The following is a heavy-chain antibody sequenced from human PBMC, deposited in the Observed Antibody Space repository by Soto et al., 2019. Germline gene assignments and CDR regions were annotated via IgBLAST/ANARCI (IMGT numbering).Heavy chain of an antibody. J-gene: IGHJ5*02. D-gene: IGHD1-26*01. CDR2: ISAYDGDT. CDR3: ARSSGTSYIWFDP. CDR1: GYTFNSYG. Sequence: QVQLVQSGAEVKKPGASVKVSCKASGYTFNSYGISWLRQAPRQGLEWMGWISAYDGDTKYAQKFQGRVTMTTDTSTSTANMEVRSLRSDDTAVYYCARSSGTSYIWFDPWGQGTLVTVSS. V-gene: IGHV1-18*01.